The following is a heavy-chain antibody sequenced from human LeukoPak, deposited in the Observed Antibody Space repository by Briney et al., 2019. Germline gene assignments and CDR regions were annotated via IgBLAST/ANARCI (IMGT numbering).Heavy chain of an antibody. CDR1: GFTFSSYS. Sequence: PGGSLRLSCAASGFTFSSYSINWVRQAPGKGLEWVSYISSNSNFIYYADSVKGRFTIARDNPKNSVYLQMNSLRAEDTAVYYCARRPGTYYYDSSALDVWGQGTTVTVSS. CDR2: ISSNSNFI. CDR3: ARRPGTYYYDSSALDV. D-gene: IGHD3-22*01. V-gene: IGHV3-21*01. J-gene: IGHJ6*02.